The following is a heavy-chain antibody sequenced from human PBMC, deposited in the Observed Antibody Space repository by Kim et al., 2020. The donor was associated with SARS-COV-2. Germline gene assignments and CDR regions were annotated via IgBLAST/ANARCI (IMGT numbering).Heavy chain of an antibody. D-gene: IGHD4-17*01. CDR2: INHSGST. V-gene: IGHV4-34*01. CDR1: GGSFSGYY. CDR3: ARVLDLYYGDENYFDY. Sequence: SETLSLTCAVYGGSFSGYYWSWIRQPPGKGLEWIGEINHSGSTNYNPSLKSRVTISVDTSKNQFSLKLSSVTAADTAVYYCARVLDLYYGDENYFDYWGQGTLVTVSS. J-gene: IGHJ4*02.